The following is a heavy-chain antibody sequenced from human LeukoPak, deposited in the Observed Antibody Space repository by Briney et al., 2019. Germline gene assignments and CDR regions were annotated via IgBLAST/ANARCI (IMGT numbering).Heavy chain of an antibody. Sequence: SETLSLTCNVSGGSISSYYWSWIRQPPGQGLEWIGYIYYSGSTNYNPSLKSRVTISVDTSKNQFSLKLSSVTAADTAVYYCAKGYSSSWYSGNYYYGMDVWGQGTTVTVSS. D-gene: IGHD6-13*01. CDR3: AKGYSSSWYSGNYYYGMDV. CDR2: IYYSGST. V-gene: IGHV4-59*01. J-gene: IGHJ6*02. CDR1: GGSISSYY.